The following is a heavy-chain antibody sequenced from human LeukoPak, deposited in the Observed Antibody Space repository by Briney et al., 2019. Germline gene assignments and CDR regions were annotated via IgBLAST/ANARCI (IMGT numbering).Heavy chain of an antibody. D-gene: IGHD3-22*01. CDR1: GGSISSSSYS. CDR3: ATLGNRASCYYLPSDY. Sequence: SETLFLTCTVSGGSISSSSYSWGWIRQPRGKGLEWIGSVYYTGRTYYNPSLQSRVTISVDTSMHQFYLKLSCVTAADTAVFYCATLGNRASCYYLPSDYWGQGTLVTVSS. J-gene: IGHJ4*02. V-gene: IGHV4-39*07. CDR2: VYYTGRT.